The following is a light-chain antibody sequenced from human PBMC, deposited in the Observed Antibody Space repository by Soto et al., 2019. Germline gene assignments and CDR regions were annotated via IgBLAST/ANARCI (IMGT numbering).Light chain of an antibody. J-gene: IGKJ1*01. CDR2: GAS. V-gene: IGKV3-20*01. CDR1: QSVSSSY. Sequence: EIVLTQSPGTLSLSPGERATLSCRASQSVSSSYLAWYQQKPGQAPRLLIYGASSRATGIPDRFSGSGSGTDFTLTISRLEPEDFAVYYCQQYGSSPSSWTVGQGTKVEIK. CDR3: QQYGSSPSSWT.